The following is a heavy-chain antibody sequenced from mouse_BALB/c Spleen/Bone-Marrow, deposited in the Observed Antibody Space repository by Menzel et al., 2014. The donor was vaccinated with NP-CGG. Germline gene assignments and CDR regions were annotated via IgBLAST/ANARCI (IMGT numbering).Heavy chain of an antibody. V-gene: IGHV5-6-3*01. CDR3: ARDYDYDY. CDR2: INSNGGST. CDR1: GFTFSSYG. D-gene: IGHD2-4*01. Sequence: EVHLVESGGGLVQPGGSLKLSCAASGFTFSSYGMSWFRQTPDKRLELVATINSNGGSTYYPDSVKGRFTISRDNAKNTLYLQMSSLKSEDTAMYYCARDYDYDYWGQGTTLTVSS. J-gene: IGHJ2*01.